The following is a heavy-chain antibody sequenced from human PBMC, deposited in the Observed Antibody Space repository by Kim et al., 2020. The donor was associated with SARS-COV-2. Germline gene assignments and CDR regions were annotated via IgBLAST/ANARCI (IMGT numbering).Heavy chain of an antibody. V-gene: IGHV1-69*01. J-gene: IGHJ4*02. Sequence: AQKFQGRVTITADESTSTAYMELSSLRSEDTAVYYCARGYSSSWYNFDYWGQGTLVTVSS. CDR3: ARGYSSSWYNFDY. D-gene: IGHD6-13*01.